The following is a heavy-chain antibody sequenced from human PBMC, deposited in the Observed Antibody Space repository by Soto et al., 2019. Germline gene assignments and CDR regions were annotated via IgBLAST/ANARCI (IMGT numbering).Heavy chain of an antibody. V-gene: IGHV4-34*01. Sequence: SETLSLTCAVYGGSFSGYYWSWIRQPPGKGLEWIGEINHSGSTNYNPSLKSRVTISVDTSKNQFSLKLSSVTAADTAVYYCARLLWYDVLTGYYAFDIWGQGTMVTVSS. CDR3: ARLLWYDVLTGYYAFDI. J-gene: IGHJ3*02. CDR2: INHSGST. D-gene: IGHD3-9*01. CDR1: GGSFSGYY.